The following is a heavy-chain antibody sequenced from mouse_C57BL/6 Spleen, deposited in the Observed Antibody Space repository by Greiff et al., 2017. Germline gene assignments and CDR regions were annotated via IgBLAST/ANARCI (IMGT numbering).Heavy chain of an antibody. CDR3: ARDGNYGFAY. CDR2: INPNNGGT. V-gene: IGHV1-26*01. J-gene: IGHJ3*01. CDR1: GYTFTDYY. D-gene: IGHD2-1*01. Sequence: EVQLQQSGPELVKPGASVKISCKASGYTFTDYYMNWVKQSHGKSLEWIGDINPNNGGTSYNQKFKGKATLTVDKSSSTAYMELRSLTSEDSAVYCCARDGNYGFAYWGQGTLVTVSA.